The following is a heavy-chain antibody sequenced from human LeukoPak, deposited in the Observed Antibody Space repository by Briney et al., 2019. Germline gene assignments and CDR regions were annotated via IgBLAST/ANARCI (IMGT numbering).Heavy chain of an antibody. CDR2: VTPSGGST. Sequence: ASVKVSCKASGYTFTSYYIHWVRQAPGQGLEWMGIVTPSGGSTSDAQKFQGRVTMTRGMSTSTVYMELSSLRSEDTAVYYCARVRDGYNDAFDIWGQGTMVTVSS. CDR1: GYTFTSYY. CDR3: ARVRDGYNDAFDI. J-gene: IGHJ3*02. D-gene: IGHD5-24*01. V-gene: IGHV1-46*01.